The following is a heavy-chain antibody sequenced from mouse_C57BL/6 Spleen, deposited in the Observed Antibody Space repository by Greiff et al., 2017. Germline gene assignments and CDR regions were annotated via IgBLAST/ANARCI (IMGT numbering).Heavy chain of an antibody. D-gene: IGHD1-1*01. J-gene: IGHJ2*01. CDR1: GYTFTSYW. Sequence: QVQLQQPGAELVKPGASVKLSCKASGYTFTSYWMHWVKQRPGQGLEWIGMIHPNSGSTNYNEKFKSKATLTADKSSSTAYMQLSSLTSEDSAVYYCAREETTVSRGGYFDYWGQGTTLTVSS. CDR3: AREETTVSRGGYFDY. V-gene: IGHV1-64*01. CDR2: IHPNSGST.